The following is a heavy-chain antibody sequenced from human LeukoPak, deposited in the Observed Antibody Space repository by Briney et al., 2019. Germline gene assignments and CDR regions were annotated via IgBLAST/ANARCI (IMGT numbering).Heavy chain of an antibody. J-gene: IGHJ6*03. CDR3: ARGLKTPGYSSSWSKYYYYYMDV. V-gene: IGHV6-1*01. CDR1: GDSVSSNSAA. Sequence: SQTLSLTCAISGDSVSSNSAAWNWIRQSPSRGLEWLGRTYYRSKWYNDYAVSVKGRITINPDTSKNQFSLQLNSVTPEDTAVYYCARGLKTPGYSSSWSKYYYYYMDVWGKGTTVTVSS. CDR2: TYYRSKWYN. D-gene: IGHD6-13*01.